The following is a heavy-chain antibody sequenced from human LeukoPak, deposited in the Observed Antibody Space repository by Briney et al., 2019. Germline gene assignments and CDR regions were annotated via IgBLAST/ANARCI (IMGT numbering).Heavy chain of an antibody. Sequence: GGSLRLSCAASDFSFITYAMSWVRQAPGKGLQWVSTISGGGDATYYADSVKGRFTISRDNSKNTLYLQMNSLRAEDTAVYYCAKAYSSSWYDHYFDYWGQGTLVTVSS. V-gene: IGHV3-23*01. J-gene: IGHJ4*02. CDR3: AKAYSSSWYDHYFDY. CDR1: DFSFITYA. D-gene: IGHD6-13*01. CDR2: ISGGGDAT.